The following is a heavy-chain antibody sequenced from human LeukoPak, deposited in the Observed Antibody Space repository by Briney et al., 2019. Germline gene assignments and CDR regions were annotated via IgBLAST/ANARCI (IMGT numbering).Heavy chain of an antibody. CDR2: INPNSGGT. V-gene: IGHV1-2*02. CDR1: GYTFTGYY. Sequence: GASVKVSCKASGYTFTGYYMHWVRQAPGQGLEWMGWINPNSGGTNYAQKFQGRVTMTRDTSISTVYMELSSLRSDDTAVYYCAREYTYGQGVDYWGQGTLATVSS. J-gene: IGHJ4*02. D-gene: IGHD5-18*01. CDR3: AREYTYGQGVDY.